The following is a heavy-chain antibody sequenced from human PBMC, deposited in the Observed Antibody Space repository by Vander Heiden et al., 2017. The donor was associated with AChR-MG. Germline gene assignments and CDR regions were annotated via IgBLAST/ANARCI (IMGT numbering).Heavy chain of an antibody. CDR1: GFSLSTSGVG. D-gene: IGHD3-3*01. V-gene: IGHV2-5*01. CDR3: AHRRGDFWSGYYFDY. CDR2: IYWNDDK. Sequence: QITLKESGPTLVKPTQTLTLTCTFSGFSLSTSGVGVGWIRQPPGKALEWLALIYWNDDKRYSPSLKSRLTITKDTSKNQVVLTMTNMDPVDTATYYCAHRRGDFWSGYYFDYWGQGTLVTVSS. J-gene: IGHJ4*02.